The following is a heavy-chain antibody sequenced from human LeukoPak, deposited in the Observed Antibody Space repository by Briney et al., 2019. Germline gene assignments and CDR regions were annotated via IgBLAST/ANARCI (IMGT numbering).Heavy chain of an antibody. CDR3: ARDRDYYGSGSYYVGWFDP. Sequence: PSETLSLTCTVSGGSISSYYWSWIRQPPGKGLEWIGYIYYSESTNYNPSLKSRVTISVDTSKNQFSLKLSSVTAADTAVYYCARDRDYYGSGSYYVGWFDPWGQGTLVTVSS. D-gene: IGHD3-10*01. CDR2: IYYSEST. V-gene: IGHV4-59*01. J-gene: IGHJ5*02. CDR1: GGSISSYY.